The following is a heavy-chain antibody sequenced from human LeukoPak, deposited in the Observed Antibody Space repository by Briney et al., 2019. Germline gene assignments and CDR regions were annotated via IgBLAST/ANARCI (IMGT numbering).Heavy chain of an antibody. CDR1: GGSFSGYY. D-gene: IGHD5-18*01. CDR2: INHSGST. CDR3: ARSQRGYSYVFDY. J-gene: IGHJ4*02. Sequence: SETLSLTCAVYGGSFSGYYWSWIRQPPGKGLEWIGEINHSGSTNYNPSLKSRVTISVDTSKSQFSLKLSSVTAADTAVYYCARSQRGYSYVFDYWGQGTLVTVSS. V-gene: IGHV4-34*01.